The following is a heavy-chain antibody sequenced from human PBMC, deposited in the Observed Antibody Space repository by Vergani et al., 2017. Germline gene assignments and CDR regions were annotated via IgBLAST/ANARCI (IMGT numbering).Heavy chain of an antibody. CDR1: GFTFDDYA. CDR3: AKDFGQLWRIDY. CDR2: ISGSGGST. J-gene: IGHJ4*02. D-gene: IGHD5-18*01. V-gene: IGHV3-23*04. Sequence: EVQLVESGGGLVQPGRSLRLSCAASGFTFDDYAMHWARQAPGKGLEWVSGISGSGGSTYYADSVKGRFTISRDNSKNTLYLQMNSLRAEDTAVYYCAKDFGQLWRIDYWGQGTLVTVSS.